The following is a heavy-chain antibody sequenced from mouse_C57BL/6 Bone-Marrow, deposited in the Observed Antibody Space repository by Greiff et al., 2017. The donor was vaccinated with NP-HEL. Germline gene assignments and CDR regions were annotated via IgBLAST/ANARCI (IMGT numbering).Heavy chain of an antibody. CDR3: ARRYWGFDY. CDR1: GYTFTSYW. Sequence: QVQLQQPGAELVKPGASVKMSCKASGYTFTSYWITWVKQRPGQGLEWIGDIYPGSGSTNYNEKFKSKATLTVATSSSTAYMQLSSLTSEDSAVYYCARRYWGFDYWGQGTTLTVSS. V-gene: IGHV1-55*01. D-gene: IGHD4-1*01. CDR2: IYPGSGST. J-gene: IGHJ2*01.